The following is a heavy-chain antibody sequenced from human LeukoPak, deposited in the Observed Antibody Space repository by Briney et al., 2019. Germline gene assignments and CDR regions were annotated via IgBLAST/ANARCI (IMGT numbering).Heavy chain of an antibody. CDR2: INAGNGNT. Sequence: ASVKVSCKTSGYRLITFGINWVRQAPGQRLEWMGWINAGNGNTKYSQKFQGRVTITRDTSASTAYMELSSLRSEDTAVYYCATERELRFLEWLFRWGQGTLVTVSS. J-gene: IGHJ4*02. CDR3: ATERELRFLEWLFR. CDR1: GYRLITFG. D-gene: IGHD3-3*01. V-gene: IGHV1-3*01.